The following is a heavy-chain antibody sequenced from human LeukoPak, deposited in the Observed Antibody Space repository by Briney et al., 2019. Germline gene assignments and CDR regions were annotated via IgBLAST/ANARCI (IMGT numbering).Heavy chain of an antibody. CDR3: ARVRVSSSWYVDY. CDR2: IYYSGST. Sequence: SETLSLTCTVSGGSISSYYWSWIRQPPGKGLEWIGYIYYSGSTNYNPSLKSRVTISLDTSKNQFSLKLSSVTAADTAVYYCARVRVSSSWYVDYWGQGTLVTVSS. J-gene: IGHJ4*02. V-gene: IGHV4-59*01. CDR1: GGSISSYY. D-gene: IGHD6-13*01.